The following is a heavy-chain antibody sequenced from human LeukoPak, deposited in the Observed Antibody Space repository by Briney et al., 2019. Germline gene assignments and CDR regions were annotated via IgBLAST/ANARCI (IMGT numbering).Heavy chain of an antibody. CDR2: ISSSGSTI. CDR3: ARVVITNFDY. Sequence: HPGGSLRLSCAASGFTFSSYEMNWVRQAPGKGLEWVSYISSSGSTIYYADSVKGRFTISRDNAKNSLYLQMNSLRAEDTAVYYCARVVITNFDYWGQGTLVTVSS. J-gene: IGHJ4*02. V-gene: IGHV3-48*03. CDR1: GFTFSSYE. D-gene: IGHD3-16*01.